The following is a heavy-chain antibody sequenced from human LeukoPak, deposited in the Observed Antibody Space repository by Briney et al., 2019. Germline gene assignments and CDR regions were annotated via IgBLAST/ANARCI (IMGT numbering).Heavy chain of an antibody. Sequence: SGTLSLTCAVSGVSMSSNNWWSWVRPTPGKGLEWIGEIHESGSTNYNPSLKSRVTISVDKSKDQFSLKLSSVTAADTAVYYCATHEWFSQKDWGQGTQVTVS. V-gene: IGHV4-4*02. CDR3: ATHEWFSQKD. CDR1: GVSMSSNNW. D-gene: IGHD3-9*01. J-gene: IGHJ4*02. CDR2: IHESGST.